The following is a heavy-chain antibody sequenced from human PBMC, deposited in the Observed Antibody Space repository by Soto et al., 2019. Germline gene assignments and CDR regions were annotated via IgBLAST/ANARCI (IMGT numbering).Heavy chain of an antibody. CDR1: GASIISMNW. V-gene: IGHV4-4*02. Sequence: QVQLQESGPGLVKPSGTLSLTCAVSGASIISMNWWSWVRQPPGKGLEWIGEIHHSGSTNYNPSLMSPVTISVDKSKNQFSLKLTSVTAADTAVYYCARYDYGSGDDYNIDYWGQGTLVTVSS. CDR2: IHHSGST. CDR3: ARYDYGSGDDYNIDY. D-gene: IGHD3-10*01. J-gene: IGHJ4*02.